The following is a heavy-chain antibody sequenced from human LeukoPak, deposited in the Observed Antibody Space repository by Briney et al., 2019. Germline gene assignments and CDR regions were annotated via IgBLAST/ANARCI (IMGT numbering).Heavy chain of an antibody. Sequence: PSETLSLTCTVSGGSISSYYWSWIRQPPGKGLEWIGEINHSGSTNYNPSLKRRVTISADTSKNQFSLKLSSVTAADTAVYYCARGRVMNIAARRFTNWFDPWGQGTLVTVSS. V-gene: IGHV4-34*01. D-gene: IGHD6-6*01. CDR3: ARGRVMNIAARRFTNWFDP. CDR1: GGSISSYY. CDR2: INHSGST. J-gene: IGHJ5*02.